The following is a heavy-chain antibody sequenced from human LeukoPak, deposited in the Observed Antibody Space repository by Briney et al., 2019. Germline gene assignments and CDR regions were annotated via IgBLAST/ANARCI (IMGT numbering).Heavy chain of an antibody. Sequence: GGSLRLSCAASGFTFSDYYMSWIRQAPGKGLEWVSYISSSGSTIYYADSVKGRFTISRDNAKNSLHLQMNSLRAEDTAVYYCARVIVGATYHFDYWGQGTLVTVSS. CDR3: ARVIVGATYHFDY. CDR1: GFTFSDYY. V-gene: IGHV3-11*04. CDR2: ISSSGSTI. D-gene: IGHD1-26*01. J-gene: IGHJ4*02.